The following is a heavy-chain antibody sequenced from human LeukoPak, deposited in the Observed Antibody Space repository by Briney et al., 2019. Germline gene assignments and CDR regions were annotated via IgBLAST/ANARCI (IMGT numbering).Heavy chain of an antibody. D-gene: IGHD3-22*01. Sequence: PGGSLRLSCAASGFTFSTYTMNWVRQAPGKGLEWVAYISRSGTTKYYADSVKGRFTISRDNAKNSLYLQMNSLRVEDTAVYYCARYHVNYDSTWGQGTMVTVSS. CDR3: ARYHVNYDST. V-gene: IGHV3-48*04. CDR2: ISRSGTTK. CDR1: GFTFSTYT. J-gene: IGHJ3*01.